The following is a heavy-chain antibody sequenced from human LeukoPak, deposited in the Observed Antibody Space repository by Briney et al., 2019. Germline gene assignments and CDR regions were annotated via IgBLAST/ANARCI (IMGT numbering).Heavy chain of an antibody. CDR1: GFTFSSYW. CDR2: MITDGSTT. D-gene: IGHD3-22*01. V-gene: IGHV3-74*01. J-gene: IGHJ4*02. CDR3: TRGYTSGYFFVY. Sequence: TGGSLRLSCVASGFTFSSYWMHWVRQAPGKGLVWVSGMITDGSTTRHADSVKGRFTISRDNAKNTLYLQMNSLRAEDTAVYYCTRGYTSGYFFVYWGQGTLVTVSS.